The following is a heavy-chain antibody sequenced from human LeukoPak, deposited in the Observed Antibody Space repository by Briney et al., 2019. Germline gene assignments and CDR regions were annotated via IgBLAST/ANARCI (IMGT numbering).Heavy chain of an antibody. CDR1: GGSISSGDYY. D-gene: IGHD3-10*01. V-gene: IGHV4-30-4*01. CDR3: ARVPITMVRGVIITPPNYYYYGMDV. CDR2: IYYSGST. J-gene: IGHJ6*02. Sequence: PSQTLSLTCTVSGGSISSGDYYWSWIRQPPGKGLEWIGYIYYSGSTYYNPSLKSRVTISVDTSKNQFSLKLSSVTAADTAVYYCARVPITMVRGVIITPPNYYYYGMDVWGQGTTVTVSS.